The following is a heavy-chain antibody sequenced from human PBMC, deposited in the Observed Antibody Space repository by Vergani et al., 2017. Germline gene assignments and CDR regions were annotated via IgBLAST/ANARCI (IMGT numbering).Heavy chain of an antibody. Sequence: QVQLQQWGAGLLKPSETLSLTCAVYGGSFSGYYWSWIRQPPGKGLEWIGEINHSGSTNYNPSLKSRVTISVDTSKNQFSLKLSSVTAADTAVYYCARGYYYDSSGPFDYWGQGTLVTVSS. D-gene: IGHD3-22*01. CDR3: ARGYYYDSSGPFDY. CDR2: INHSGST. CDR1: GGSFSGYY. V-gene: IGHV4-34*01. J-gene: IGHJ4*02.